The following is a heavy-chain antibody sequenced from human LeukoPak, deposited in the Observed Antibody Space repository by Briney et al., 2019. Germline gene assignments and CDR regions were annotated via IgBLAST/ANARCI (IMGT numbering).Heavy chain of an antibody. J-gene: IGHJ3*02. CDR3: ASNIAVAARDDAFDI. CDR1: GGSISSSSYY. Sequence: PSETLSLTCTVSGGSISSSSYYWGWIRQPPGKGLEWIGSIYYSGSTYYNPSLKSRVTISVDTSKKQFSLKLSSVTAADTAVYYCASNIAVAARDDAFDIWGQGTMVTVSS. CDR2: IYYSGST. D-gene: IGHD6-19*01. V-gene: IGHV4-39*07.